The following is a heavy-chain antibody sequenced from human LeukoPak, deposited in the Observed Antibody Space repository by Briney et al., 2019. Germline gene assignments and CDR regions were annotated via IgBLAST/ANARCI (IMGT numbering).Heavy chain of an antibody. CDR3: ARDSYCGGDCYLPFDY. D-gene: IGHD2-21*02. Sequence: GGSLRLSCAASGFTFSSYSMNWVRQTPGKGLEWVSSISSSSSYIYYADSVKGRFTISRDNAKNSLYLQMNSLRAEDTAVYYCARDSYCGGDCYLPFDYWGQGTLVTVSS. J-gene: IGHJ4*02. CDR1: GFTFSSYS. V-gene: IGHV3-21*01. CDR2: ISSSSSYI.